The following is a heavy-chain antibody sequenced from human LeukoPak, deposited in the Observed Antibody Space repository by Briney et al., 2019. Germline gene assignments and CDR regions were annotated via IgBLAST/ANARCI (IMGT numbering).Heavy chain of an antibody. CDR1: GFSFSTYS. CDR2: ISRNSRYI. Sequence: GGSLRLSCAASGFSFSTYSMNWVRQAPGKGLEWVSSISRNSRYIYYADSMRGRFTISRDNAKNSLYLQMNSLKPEDTPVYYCARVAEAAAFDSWGQGTLVTVSS. V-gene: IGHV3-21*06. J-gene: IGHJ4*02. D-gene: IGHD6-13*01. CDR3: ARVAEAAAFDS.